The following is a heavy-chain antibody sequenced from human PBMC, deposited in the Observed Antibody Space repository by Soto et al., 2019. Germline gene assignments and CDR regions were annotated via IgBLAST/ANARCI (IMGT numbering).Heavy chain of an antibody. J-gene: IGHJ4*02. CDR2: FDPEDGET. CDR3: ATDSYYDSSGLAYDY. D-gene: IGHD3-22*01. Sequence: ASVKVSCKVSGYTLTELSMHWVRQAPGKGLEWMGGFDPEDGETIYAQKFQGRVTMTEDTSTDTAYMELSSLRSEDTAVYYCATDSYYDSSGLAYDYWGQGALVTVSS. CDR1: GYTLTELS. V-gene: IGHV1-24*01.